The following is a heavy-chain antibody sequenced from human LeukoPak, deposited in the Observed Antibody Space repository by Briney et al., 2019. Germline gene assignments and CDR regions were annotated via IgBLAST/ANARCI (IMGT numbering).Heavy chain of an antibody. CDR1: GGTFTSYG. Sequence: ASVKVSCKASGGTFTSYGISWVRQAPGQGLEWMGWINPNSGGTNFAQRFQDRVTMTRDMSISTAYMELSRLRSDDTAIYYCTRGYYDSSDFEYFHHWGQGTLVTVSS. V-gene: IGHV1-2*02. D-gene: IGHD3-22*01. CDR3: TRGYYDSSDFEYFHH. CDR2: INPNSGGT. J-gene: IGHJ1*01.